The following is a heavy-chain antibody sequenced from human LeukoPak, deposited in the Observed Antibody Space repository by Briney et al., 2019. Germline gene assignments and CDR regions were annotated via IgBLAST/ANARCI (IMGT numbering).Heavy chain of an antibody. CDR2: IRYDGSNK. J-gene: IGHJ4*02. D-gene: IGHD3-10*01. V-gene: IGHV3-30*02. Sequence: GGSLRLSCAASGFTFSSYGMHWVRQAPGKGLEWVAFIRYDGSNKYYADSVKGRFTISRDNSKNTLYLQMNSLRAEDTAVYYCAKAVRFGELLPREVDYWGQGTLVTVSS. CDR1: GFTFSSYG. CDR3: AKAVRFGELLPREVDY.